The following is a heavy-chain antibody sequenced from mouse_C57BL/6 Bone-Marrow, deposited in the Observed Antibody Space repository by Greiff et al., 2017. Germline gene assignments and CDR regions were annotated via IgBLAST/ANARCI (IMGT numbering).Heavy chain of an antibody. Sequence: VKLMESGAELARPGASVKLSCKASGYTFTSYGISWVKQRTGQGLEWIGEIYPRSGNTYYNEKFKGKATLTADKSYSTAYMELRSLTSEDSAVYFCARRRGNWDHDYWGQGTTLTVSS. D-gene: IGHD4-1*01. J-gene: IGHJ2*01. CDR1: GYTFTSYG. CDR3: ARRRGNWDHDY. V-gene: IGHV1-81*01. CDR2: IYPRSGNT.